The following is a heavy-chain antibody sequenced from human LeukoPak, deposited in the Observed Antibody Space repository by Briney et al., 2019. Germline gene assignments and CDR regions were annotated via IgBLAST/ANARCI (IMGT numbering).Heavy chain of an antibody. D-gene: IGHD1-26*01. Sequence: GASVKVSCKASGYTFTNYDINWVRQATGQGLEWMGWMNPNSGNTGYAQKFQGRVTMTRNTSISTAYMELNRLRSEDTALYYCARDIAGATKGGWFDTWGQGTPVTVSS. CDR1: GYTFTNYD. CDR2: MNPNSGNT. CDR3: ARDIAGATKGGWFDT. J-gene: IGHJ5*02. V-gene: IGHV1-8*01.